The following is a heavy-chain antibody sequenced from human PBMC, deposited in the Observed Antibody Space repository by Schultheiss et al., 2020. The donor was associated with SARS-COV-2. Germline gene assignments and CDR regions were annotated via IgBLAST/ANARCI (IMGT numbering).Heavy chain of an antibody. V-gene: IGHV4-59*08. CDR2: IYYSGST. CDR1: GGSISSYY. D-gene: IGHD6-13*01. CDR3: ARAPIAAAGDY. Sequence: SETLSLTCTVSGGSISSYYWSWIRQPPGKALEWIGYIYYSGSTYYNPSLKSRVIISVDTSKNQFSLKLSSVTAADTAVYYCARAPIAAAGDYWGQGTLVTVSS. J-gene: IGHJ4*02.